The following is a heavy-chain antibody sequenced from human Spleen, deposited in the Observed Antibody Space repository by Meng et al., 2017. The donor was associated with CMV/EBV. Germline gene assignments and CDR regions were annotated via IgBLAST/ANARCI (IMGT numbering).Heavy chain of an antibody. CDR1: FSSSW. V-gene: IGHV3-74*01. J-gene: IGHJ5*02. CDR2: INSDGSST. D-gene: IGHD2-2*02. CDR3: ARAAQYCSSTSCYRGNWFDP. Sequence: FSSSWMHWGRQAPGKGLVWVSRINSDGSSTSYADYVKGRFTISRDNAKNTLYLQMNSLRAEDTAVYYCARAAQYCSSTSCYRGNWFDPWGQGTLVTVSS.